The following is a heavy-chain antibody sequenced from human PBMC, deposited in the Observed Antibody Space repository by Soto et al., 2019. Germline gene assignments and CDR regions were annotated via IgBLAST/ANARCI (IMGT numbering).Heavy chain of an antibody. J-gene: IGHJ4*02. CDR3: ARGDFYGCSGYYYFYYFDY. V-gene: IGHV1-8*01. CDR1: GYTFTSYD. Sequence: ASVKVSCKASGYTFTSYDINWVRQATGQGLEWMGWMNPNSGNTGYAQKFQGRVTMTRNTSISTADMELSSLRSEDTAVYYCARGDFYGCSGYYYFYYFDYWGQGTLVTVSS. CDR2: MNPNSGNT. D-gene: IGHD3-22*01.